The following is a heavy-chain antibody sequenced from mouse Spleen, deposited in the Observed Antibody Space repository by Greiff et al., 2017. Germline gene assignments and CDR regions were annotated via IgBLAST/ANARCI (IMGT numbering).Heavy chain of an antibody. V-gene: IGHV2-9*02. CDR3: ARDRGLGRLD. CDR2: IWAGGST. Sequence: VMLVESGPGLVAPSQSLSITCTVSGFSLTSYGVHWVRQPPGKGLEWLGVIWAGGSTNYNSALMSRLSISKDNSKSQVFLKMNSLQTDDTAMYYCARDRGLGRLDWGQGTTLTVSS. J-gene: IGHJ2*01. D-gene: IGHD4-1*01. CDR1: GFSLTSYG.